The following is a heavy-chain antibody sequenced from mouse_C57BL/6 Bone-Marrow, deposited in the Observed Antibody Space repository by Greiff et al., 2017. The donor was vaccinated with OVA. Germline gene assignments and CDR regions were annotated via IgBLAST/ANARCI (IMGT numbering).Heavy chain of an antibody. D-gene: IGHD1-1*01. Sequence: QVQLQQPGAELVKPGASVKLSCTASGYTFTSYWMHWVKQRPGQGLEWIGMIHPNSGSTNYNEKFKSKATLTVDKSSSTAYMQLSSLTSEDSAVDYCARWVTTVVDYWGQGTTLTVSS. V-gene: IGHV1-64*01. J-gene: IGHJ2*01. CDR3: ARWVTTVVDY. CDR1: GYTFTSYW. CDR2: IHPNSGST.